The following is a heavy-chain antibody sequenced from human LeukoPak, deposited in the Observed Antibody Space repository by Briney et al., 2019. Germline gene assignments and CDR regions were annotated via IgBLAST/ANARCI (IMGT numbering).Heavy chain of an antibody. CDR1: GFTVSINY. CDR3: AREGYCSSTSCYLGWFDP. D-gene: IGHD2-2*01. Sequence: SGGSLRLSCAASGFTVSINYMSWVRQAPGKGLEWVSVIYSGGSTYYADSVKGRFTISRDNSKNTLYLQMNSLRAEDTAVYYCAREGYCSSTSCYLGWFDPWGQGTLVTVSS. J-gene: IGHJ5*02. V-gene: IGHV3-66*01. CDR2: IYSGGST.